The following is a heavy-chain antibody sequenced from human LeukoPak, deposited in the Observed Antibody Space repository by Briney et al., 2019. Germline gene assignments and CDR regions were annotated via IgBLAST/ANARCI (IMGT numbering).Heavy chain of an antibody. V-gene: IGHV3-30*04. CDR3: ARDFAITATTIYYYVFDI. J-gene: IGHJ3*02. CDR1: VFIFSRYT. CDR2: ISHDGCNE. D-gene: IGHD4-17*01. Sequence: PGGSVRLSCAASVFIFSRYTMHGVRQAPAKGLEWVAVISHDGCNEYYADSVKGRLTISRDNSINTLYLQIYSLRPEDTAIYYCARDFAITATTIYYYVFDIWGPGTMVSVSS.